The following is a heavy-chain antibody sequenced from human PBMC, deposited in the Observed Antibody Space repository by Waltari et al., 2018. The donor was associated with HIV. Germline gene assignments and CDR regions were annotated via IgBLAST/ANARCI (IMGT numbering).Heavy chain of an antibody. V-gene: IGHV4-39*01. CDR2: VYYSGNT. D-gene: IGHD5-12*01. CDR1: GGSISSTSNN. CDR3: ARRYSGYGGRHPWFDP. J-gene: IGHJ5*02. Sequence: QLKLQESGPGLAKPSETLYLTCIVSGGSISSTSNNWAWIRQPPGKGLEWIGSVYYSGNTYSRPSLKRRVTISLDTAKNQFSLRLGSVTAADTAVYYCARRYSGYGGRHPWFDPWGQGTLVTVSS.